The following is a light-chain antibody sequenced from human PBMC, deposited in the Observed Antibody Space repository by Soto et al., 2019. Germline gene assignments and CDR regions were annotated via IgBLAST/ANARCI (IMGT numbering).Light chain of an antibody. V-gene: IGLV2-14*03. J-gene: IGLJ1*01. CDR2: AVT. CDR1: SSDIGLNNY. CDR3: QSYDSSLSGYV. Sequence: QSAPTQPASVSGSPGQSITISCTGTSSDIGLNNYVSWYQQHPGKAPALIIYAVTYRPSGVSSRFSGSKSGTSISLAITGLRAEDEADYFCQSYDSSLSGYVFGTGTKLTVL.